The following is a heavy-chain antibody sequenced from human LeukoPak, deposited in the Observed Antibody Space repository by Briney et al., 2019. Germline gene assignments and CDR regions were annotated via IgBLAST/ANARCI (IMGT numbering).Heavy chain of an antibody. CDR3: ARDIIQLWSRYFDL. J-gene: IGHJ2*01. Sequence: PSETLSLTCTVSGGSISSYYWSWIRQPPGKGPEWIGYIYYSGSTNYNPSLKSRVTISVDTSKNQFSLKLSSVTAADTAVYYCARDIIQLWSRYFDLWGRGTLVTVSS. CDR2: IYYSGST. V-gene: IGHV4-59*01. D-gene: IGHD5-18*01. CDR1: GGSISSYY.